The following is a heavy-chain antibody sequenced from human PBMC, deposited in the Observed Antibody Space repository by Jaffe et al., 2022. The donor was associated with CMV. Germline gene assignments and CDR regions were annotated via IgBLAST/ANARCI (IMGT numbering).Heavy chain of an antibody. J-gene: IGHJ6*02. V-gene: IGHV1-46*01. CDR3: ARVRPSQNFLYYGMDV. CDR1: GYTFTSYY. Sequence: QVQLVQSGAEVKKPGASVKVSCKASGYTFTSYYMHWVRQAPGQGLEWMGIINPSGGSTSYAQKFQGRVTMTRDTSTSTVYMELSSLRSEDTAVYYCARVRPSQNFLYYGMDVWGQGTTVTVSS. CDR2: INPSGGST.